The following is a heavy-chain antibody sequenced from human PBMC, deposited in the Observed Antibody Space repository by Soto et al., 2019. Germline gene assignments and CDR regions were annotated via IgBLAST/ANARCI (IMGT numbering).Heavy chain of an antibody. Sequence: QVQLQESGPGLVKPSQTLSLTCTVSGGSINSGDYYWSWIGQPPGKGLEWIGYIYYSGTTYYNPPLRSRVTISIDTSKNHFFLNLSSVTAADTAVYYCARIGLTTALLWGQGTLVTVSS. D-gene: IGHD4-17*01. CDR2: IYYSGTT. CDR3: ARIGLTTALL. CDR1: GGSINSGDYY. V-gene: IGHV4-30-4*01. J-gene: IGHJ4*02.